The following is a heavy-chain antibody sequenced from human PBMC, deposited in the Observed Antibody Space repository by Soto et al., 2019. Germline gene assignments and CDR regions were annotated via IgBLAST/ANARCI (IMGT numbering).Heavy chain of an antibody. J-gene: IGHJ5*02. CDR3: AREAGHSYGYRHAIEENWFDP. V-gene: IGHV1-2*02. CDR2: INPNSGGT. CDR1: GYTFTGYY. Sequence: WASVKVSCKASGYTFTGYYMHWVRQAPGQGLEWMGWINPNSGGTNYAQKFQGRVTMTRDTSISTAYMELSRLRSDDTAVYYCAREAGHSYGYRHAIEENWFDPWGQGTLVTVSS. D-gene: IGHD5-18*01.